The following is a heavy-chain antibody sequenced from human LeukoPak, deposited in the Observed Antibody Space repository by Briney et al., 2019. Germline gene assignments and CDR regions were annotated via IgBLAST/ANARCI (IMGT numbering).Heavy chain of an antibody. D-gene: IGHD3-10*01. CDR3: ARDYYYVDS. CDR1: GASITSGSYY. Sequence: SETLSLTCTVSGASITSGSYYWGWIRQPPGKGLEWIGSLYSTGNPYYKPSLKSRVSISLDTSKNHFSLKLTSVTAADTAVYYCARDYYYVDSWDQGTLVTVSS. V-gene: IGHV4-39*02. CDR2: LYSTGNP. J-gene: IGHJ4*02.